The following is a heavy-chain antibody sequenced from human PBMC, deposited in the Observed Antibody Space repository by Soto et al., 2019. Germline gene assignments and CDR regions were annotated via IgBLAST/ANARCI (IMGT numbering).Heavy chain of an antibody. CDR2: ISYDGSNK. J-gene: IGHJ6*02. CDR1: GFTFSSYA. V-gene: IGHV3-30-3*01. D-gene: IGHD2-15*01. Sequence: GGSLRLSCAASGFTFSSYAMHWVRQAPGKGLEWVAVISYDGSNKYYADSVKGRFTISRDNSKNTLYLQMNSLRAEDTAVYYRARDRGYCSGGSCYNALYYYYYYGMDVWGQGTTVTVSS. CDR3: ARDRGYCSGGSCYNALYYYYYYGMDV.